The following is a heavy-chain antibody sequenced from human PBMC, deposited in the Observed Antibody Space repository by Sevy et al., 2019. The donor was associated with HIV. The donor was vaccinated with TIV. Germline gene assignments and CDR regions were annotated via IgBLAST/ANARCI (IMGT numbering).Heavy chain of an antibody. J-gene: IGHJ3*02. CDR3: AKAGGSSAFDI. D-gene: IGHD1-26*01. CDR1: GFTFDDYA. CDR2: ISWNSGSI. V-gene: IGHV3-9*01. Sequence: GGSLRLSCAASGFTFDDYAMHWVRQAPGKGLEWVSGISWNSGSIGYADSVKGRFTISRDNAKNSLYLQMNSLRAEDTALYYCAKAGGSSAFDIWGQRTMVTVSS.